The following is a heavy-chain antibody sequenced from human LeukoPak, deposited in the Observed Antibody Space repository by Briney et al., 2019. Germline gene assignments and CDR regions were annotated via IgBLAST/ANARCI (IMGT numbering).Heavy chain of an antibody. V-gene: IGHV1-2*06. J-gene: IGHJ4*02. CDR2: INPNSGGT. Sequence: VASVKVSCKASGYTFTGYYMHWVRQAPGQGLEGMGRINPNSGGTNYAQKFHGRVTMTRDTSISTAYMELSRLRSDDTAVYYCARVPPLAAAGTGNFDYWGQGTLVTVSS. D-gene: IGHD6-13*01. CDR1: GYTFTGYY. CDR3: ARVPPLAAAGTGNFDY.